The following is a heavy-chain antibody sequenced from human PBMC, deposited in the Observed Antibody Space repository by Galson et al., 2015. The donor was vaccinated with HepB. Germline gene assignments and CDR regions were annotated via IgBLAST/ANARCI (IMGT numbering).Heavy chain of an antibody. Sequence: SLRLSCAASGLTFSYYGMHWVRQAPGKGLEWVAFISFDGNHKYYADSVKGRFTIPRDNSKNTLYLQMNSLRSEDTAVYYCAKDQGVQIRRGYFDLWGRGTLVTVSS. CDR1: GLTFSYYG. J-gene: IGHJ2*01. D-gene: IGHD3-10*01. CDR3: AKDQGVQIRRGYFDL. V-gene: IGHV3-30*18. CDR2: ISFDGNHK.